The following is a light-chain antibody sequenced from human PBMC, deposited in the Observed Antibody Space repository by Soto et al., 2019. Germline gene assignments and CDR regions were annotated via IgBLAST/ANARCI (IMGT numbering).Light chain of an antibody. CDR1: SSDVGGYNY. V-gene: IGLV2-14*01. Sequence: QSVLAQPASVSGSPGQSITISCTGTSSDVGGYNYVSWYQQHPGKAPKLMIYEVSNRPSGVSNRFSGSKSGNTASLTISGLQAEDEADYYSSSYTSSSTLYVFGTWTKVTVL. CDR2: EVS. CDR3: SSYTSSSTLYV. J-gene: IGLJ1*01.